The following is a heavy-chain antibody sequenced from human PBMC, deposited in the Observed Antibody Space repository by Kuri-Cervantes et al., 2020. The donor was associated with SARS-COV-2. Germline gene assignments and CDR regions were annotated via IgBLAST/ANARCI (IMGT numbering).Heavy chain of an antibody. CDR3: ARDWETYSGSYISGY. V-gene: IGHV3-23*01. CDR2: ISGSGGST. D-gene: IGHD1-26*01. J-gene: IGHJ4*02. CDR1: GFTFSSYA. Sequence: ETLSLTCAASGFTFSSYAMSWVRQAPGKGLEWVSAISGSGGSTYYADSVKGRFTISRDNSKNTLYLQMNSLRAEDTAVYYCARDWETYSGSYISGYWGQGTLVTVSS.